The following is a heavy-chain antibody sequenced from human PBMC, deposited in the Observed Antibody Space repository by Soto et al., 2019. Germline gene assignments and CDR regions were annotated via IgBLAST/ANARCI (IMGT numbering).Heavy chain of an antibody. CDR3: ARGYCSGGSCYSGVNWLDP. CDR1: GGSISSGGYY. J-gene: IGHJ5*02. Sequence: PSETLSLTCTVSGGSISSGGYYWSWIRQHPGKGLEWIGYIYYSGSTYYNPSLKSRVTISVDTSKNQFSLKLSSVTAADTAVYYCARGYCSGGSCYSGVNWLDPWGQGTLVTVSS. D-gene: IGHD2-15*01. V-gene: IGHV4-31*03. CDR2: IYYSGST.